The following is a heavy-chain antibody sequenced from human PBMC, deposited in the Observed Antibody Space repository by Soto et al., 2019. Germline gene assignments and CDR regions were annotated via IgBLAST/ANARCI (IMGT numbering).Heavy chain of an antibody. CDR3: AKGPGSSGYWRR. J-gene: IGHJ4*02. V-gene: IGHV4-39*01. CDR2: IYYSGST. D-gene: IGHD3-22*01. Sequence: SETLSLTCTVSGGSISSSSYYWGWIRQPPGKGLEWIGSIYYSGSTYYNPSLKSRVTISVDTSKNQFSLKLGSVTAADTAVYYCAKGPGSSGYWRRWGQGTLVTVSS. CDR1: GGSISSSSYY.